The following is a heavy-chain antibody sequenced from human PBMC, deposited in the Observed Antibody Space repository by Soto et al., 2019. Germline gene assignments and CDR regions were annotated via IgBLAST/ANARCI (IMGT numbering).Heavy chain of an antibody. J-gene: IGHJ3*02. V-gene: IGHV4-31*03. D-gene: IGHD3-22*01. CDR1: GGSISSGGYY. CDR3: ARPYYDSSGYRGPGAFDI. CDR2: IYYSGST. Sequence: PSETLSLTCTVSGGSISSGGYYWSWIRQHPGKGLEWIGYIYYSGSTYYNPSLKSRVTISVDTSKNQFSLKLSSVTAADTAVYYCARPYYDSSGYRGPGAFDIWGQGTMVTVSS.